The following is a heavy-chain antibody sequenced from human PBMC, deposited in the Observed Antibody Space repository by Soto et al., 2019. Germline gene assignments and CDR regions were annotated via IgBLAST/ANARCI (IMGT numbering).Heavy chain of an antibody. D-gene: IGHD2-2*01. J-gene: IGHJ5*02. V-gene: IGHV3-21*01. Sequence: GGSLRLSCTVSGFAFNNYGINWVRQAPGKGLEWVSSISKSDYTYYSDSVKGRFAISRDNAKSSVSLQMNTLRVEDTAVYYCAREDSIIIPAVSDPWGQGTLVTVSS. CDR1: GFAFNNYG. CDR2: ISKSDYT. CDR3: AREDSIIIPAVSDP.